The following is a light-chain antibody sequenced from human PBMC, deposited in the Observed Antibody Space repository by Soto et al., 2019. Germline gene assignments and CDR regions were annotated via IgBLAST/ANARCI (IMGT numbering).Light chain of an antibody. J-gene: IGLJ1*01. CDR2: EVV. V-gene: IGLV2-8*01. CDR1: KNDIGVYDF. Sequence: QAAGTQPPGASGSPGQSVTISCTGTKNDIGVYDFVSWYQHHPGKAPRLIIYEVVQRPSGVPDRFSGSKSGNTASLTVSGLQAADEADYFCKSYAGSNTYVFGSGTKVTVL. CDR3: KSYAGSNTYV.